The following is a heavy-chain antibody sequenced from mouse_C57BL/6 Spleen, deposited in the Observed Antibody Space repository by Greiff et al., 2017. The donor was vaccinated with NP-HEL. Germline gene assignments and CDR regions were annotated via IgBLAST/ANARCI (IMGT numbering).Heavy chain of an antibody. CDR3: ARDLYYRGLYYAMDY. D-gene: IGHD2-12*01. V-gene: IGHV5-4*01. J-gene: IGHJ4*01. Sequence: EVKLQESGGGLVKPGGSLKLSCAASGFTFSSYAMSWVRQTPEKRLEWVATISDGGSYTYYPDNVKGRFTISRDNAKNNLYLQMSHLKSEDTAMYYCARDLYYRGLYYAMDYWGQGTSVTVSS. CDR2: ISDGGSYT. CDR1: GFTFSSYA.